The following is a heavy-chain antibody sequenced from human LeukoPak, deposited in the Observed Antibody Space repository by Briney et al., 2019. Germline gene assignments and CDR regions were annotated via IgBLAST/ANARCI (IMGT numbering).Heavy chain of an antibody. V-gene: IGHV3-66*02. D-gene: IGHD4-11*01. Sequence: GGSLRLSCAASGFTVSSNYMSWVRQAPGKGLEWVSVIYSGGSTYYADSVKGRFTISRDNSKNTLYLQMNSLRAEDTAVYYCARDVRLVDSNYGAYYFDYWAREPWSPSPQ. CDR2: IYSGGST. CDR3: ARDVRLVDSNYGAYYFDY. CDR1: GFTVSSNY. J-gene: IGHJ4*02.